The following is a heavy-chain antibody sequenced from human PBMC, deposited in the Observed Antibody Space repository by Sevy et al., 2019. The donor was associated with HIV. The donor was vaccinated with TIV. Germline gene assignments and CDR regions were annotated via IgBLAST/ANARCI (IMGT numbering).Heavy chain of an antibody. CDR1: GFSFSDYD. CDR2: ISHDERYK. D-gene: IGHD2-21*02. J-gene: IGHJ4*02. Sequence: GGSLRLSCAASGFSFSDYDMHWVRQAPGKGLDWVAVISHDERYKNYAESVKVRFTISRDNSKNTLFLQMDTLRPEETAVYFCARLVSCGGDCYYLDSWGQGALVTVSS. CDR3: ARLVSCGGDCYYLDS. V-gene: IGHV3-30*01.